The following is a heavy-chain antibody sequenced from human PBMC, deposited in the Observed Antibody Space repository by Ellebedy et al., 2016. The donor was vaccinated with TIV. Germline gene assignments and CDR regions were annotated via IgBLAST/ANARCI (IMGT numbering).Heavy chain of an antibody. CDR1: GGSMSSYS. CDR3: ARGGDRASFAY. CDR2: IDASGSA. Sequence: MPSETLSLTCTVSGGSMSSYSWSWIRQPAGKGLEWVGLIDASGSAYYNPSLTSRVTMSLDTSKRQFSLRLRPVTAADTAVYYCARGGDRASFAYWGQGTLVTISS. V-gene: IGHV4-4*07. D-gene: IGHD3-10*01. J-gene: IGHJ4*02.